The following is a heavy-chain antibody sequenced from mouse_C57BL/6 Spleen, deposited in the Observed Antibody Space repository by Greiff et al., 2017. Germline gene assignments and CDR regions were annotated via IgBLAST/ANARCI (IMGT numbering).Heavy chain of an antibody. CDR1: GFTFSDYY. CDR2: INYDGSST. D-gene: IGHD1-1*01. J-gene: IGHJ4*01. Sequence: EVKVVESEGGLVQPGSSMKLSCTASGFTFSDYYMAWVRQVPEKGLEWVANINYDGSSTYYLDSLKSRFIISRDNAKNILYLQMSSLKSEDTATYYCAREDYGSSSYYAMDYWGQGTSVTVSS. CDR3: AREDYGSSSYYAMDY. V-gene: IGHV5-16*01.